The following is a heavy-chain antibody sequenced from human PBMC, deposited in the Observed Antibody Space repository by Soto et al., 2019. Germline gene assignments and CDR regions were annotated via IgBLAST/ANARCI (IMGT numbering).Heavy chain of an antibody. CDR3: AKAEGSSYGTEYSQH. Sequence: EVQLLESGGGLVQPGGSLRLSCAASGFTFSTYAMNWVRQAPGKGLEWVSLIISSGGITYYADSVKGRFTISRDNSKNTLYLQMNSLRADDTAVYYCAKAEGSSYGTEYSQHWGQGTLVTVSS. V-gene: IGHV3-23*01. CDR2: IISSGGIT. J-gene: IGHJ1*01. CDR1: GFTFSTYA. D-gene: IGHD6-13*01.